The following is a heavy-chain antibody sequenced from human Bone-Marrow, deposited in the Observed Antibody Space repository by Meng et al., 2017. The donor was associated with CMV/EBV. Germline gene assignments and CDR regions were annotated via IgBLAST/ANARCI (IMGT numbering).Heavy chain of an antibody. D-gene: IGHD2-2*01. Sequence: LSGGSCSSGSYHRSWNRLPPGKGLEWIGDIYYNGSTNYHPTLKVRVTISVDTSKLQFSPKLSSVTAADTAVYYCARVPAVTKWFDPWGQGTLVTVSS. V-gene: IGHV4-61*01. CDR1: GGSCSSGSYH. CDR3: ARVPAVTKWFDP. J-gene: IGHJ5*02. CDR2: IYYNGST.